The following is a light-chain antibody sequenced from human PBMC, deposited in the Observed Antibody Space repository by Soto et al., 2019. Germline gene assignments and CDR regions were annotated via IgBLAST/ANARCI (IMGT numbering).Light chain of an antibody. CDR2: AAS. J-gene: IGKJ2*01. CDR1: QSVSSSY. V-gene: IGKV3-20*01. CDR3: QQYGISPPMYT. Sequence: EIVLTQSPGTLSLSPGERATLSCRASQSVSSSYLVWYQQKPGQAPRLLIYAASSRATGIPDRFSGSGSGTDFTLTISRREREHFAIYHCQQYGISPPMYTCGQRTKLEIK.